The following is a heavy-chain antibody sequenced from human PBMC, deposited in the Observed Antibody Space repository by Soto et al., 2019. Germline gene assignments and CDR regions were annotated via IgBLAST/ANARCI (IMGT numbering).Heavy chain of an antibody. D-gene: IGHD3-9*01. Sequence: QVQLVESGGGVVQPGRSLRLSCAASGFTFSSYGMHWVRQAPGKGLEWVAVISYDGSNKYYADSVKGRFTISRDNSKNTLYLQMNSLRAEDTAVYYCAKDASLYFDWLLPDHWGQGTLVTVSS. CDR2: ISYDGSNK. CDR3: AKDASLYFDWLLPDH. CDR1: GFTFSSYG. V-gene: IGHV3-30*18. J-gene: IGHJ5*02.